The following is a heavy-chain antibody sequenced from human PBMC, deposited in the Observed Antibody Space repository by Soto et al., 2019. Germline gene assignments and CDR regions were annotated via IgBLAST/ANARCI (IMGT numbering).Heavy chain of an antibody. J-gene: IGHJ5*02. Sequence: EVQLVESGGGLVQPGRSLRLSCEASGLTFEDYAMHWIRQAPGKGLEWVAGINWNSGSTGYADSVKGRFTISRDNVNNSCKWERGTLKVENTAMYSCARGRGALTVLRTWSDPGAKGTLVTVPS. CDR2: INWNSGST. D-gene: IGHD4-4*01. CDR1: GLTFEDYA. V-gene: IGHV3-9*01. CDR3: ARGRGALTVLRTWSDP.